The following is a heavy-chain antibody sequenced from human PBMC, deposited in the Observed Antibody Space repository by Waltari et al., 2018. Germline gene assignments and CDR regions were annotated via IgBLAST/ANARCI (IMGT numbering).Heavy chain of an antibody. J-gene: IGHJ3*02. CDR2: SYHSGST. D-gene: IGHD6-6*01. V-gene: IGHV4-38-2*01. Sequence: QVQLQESGPGLVKPSETLSLTCAVSGYSISSGYYWGWIRQPPGKGLEWIGSSYHSGSTYYNPSLKSRVTISVDTSKNQFSLKLSSVTAADTAVYYCARPEAALSISNAFDIWGQGTMVTVSS. CDR1: GYSISSGYY. CDR3: ARPEAALSISNAFDI.